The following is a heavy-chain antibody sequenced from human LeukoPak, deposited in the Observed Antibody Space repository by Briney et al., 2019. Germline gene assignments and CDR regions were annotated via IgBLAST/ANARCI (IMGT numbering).Heavy chain of an antibody. CDR3: AREKRLGGWYSDYYMDV. CDR2: IYSGGST. V-gene: IGHV3-66*01. CDR1: GFTVSSNY. D-gene: IGHD6-19*01. Sequence: QTGGSLRLSCAASGFTVSSNYMSWVRQAPGKGLEWVSVIYSGGSTYYADSVKGRFTISRDNSKNTLYLQMNSLRAEDTAVYYCAREKRLGGWYSDYYMDVWGKGTTVTISS. J-gene: IGHJ6*03.